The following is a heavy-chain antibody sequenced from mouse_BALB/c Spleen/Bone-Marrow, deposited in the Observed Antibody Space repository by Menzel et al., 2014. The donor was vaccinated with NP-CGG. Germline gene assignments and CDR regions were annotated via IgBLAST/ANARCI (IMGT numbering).Heavy chain of an antibody. V-gene: IGHV2-9*02. Sequence: QVQLKESGLGLVAPSQSLSITCTVSGFSLTSYGVHWVRQPPGKXLEWLGVIWAGGSTNYNSALMSRLSISKDNSKSQAFLKRNSLQTDDTAMYYWASRYDGYRYDAMDYWGQGTSVTVSS. J-gene: IGHJ4*01. CDR3: ASRYDGYRYDAMDY. CDR2: IWAGGST. D-gene: IGHD2-3*01. CDR1: GFSLTSYG.